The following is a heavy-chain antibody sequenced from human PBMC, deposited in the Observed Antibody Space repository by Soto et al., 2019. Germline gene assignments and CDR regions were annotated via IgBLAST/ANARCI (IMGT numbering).Heavy chain of an antibody. Sequence: SVKVSCKASGGTFSSYTISWVRQAPGQGLEWMGRIIPILGIANYAQKFQGRVTITADKSTSTAYMELSSLRSEDTAVYYCARELGYCSSTSCGGNYYYMDVWGKGTTVTVSS. CDR3: ARELGYCSSTSCGGNYYYMDV. CDR1: GGTFSSYT. D-gene: IGHD2-2*01. V-gene: IGHV1-69*04. J-gene: IGHJ6*03. CDR2: IIPILGIA.